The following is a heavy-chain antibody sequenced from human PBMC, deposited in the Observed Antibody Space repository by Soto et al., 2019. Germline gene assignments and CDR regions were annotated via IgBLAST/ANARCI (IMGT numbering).Heavy chain of an antibody. J-gene: IGHJ3*02. Sequence: EVQLLESGGGLVQPGGSLRLSCAASGLTFSSYAMSWVRQAPGKGLEWVSAIRGSGAVTYYADSVKGRFTISRDNSKNTRYLQMNSLRAEDTAVYYCAKDKGCTSTTCHWNAFDIWGQGTMVTVSS. CDR2: IRGSGAVT. D-gene: IGHD2-2*01. CDR1: GLTFSSYA. CDR3: AKDKGCTSTTCHWNAFDI. V-gene: IGHV3-23*01.